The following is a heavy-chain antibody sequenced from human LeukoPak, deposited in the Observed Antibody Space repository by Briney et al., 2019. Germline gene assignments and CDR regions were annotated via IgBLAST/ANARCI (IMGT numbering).Heavy chain of an antibody. Sequence: GGSLRLSCAASGFTFSSYWMSWVRQAPGKGLEWVANIKQDGSEKYYVDSVKGRFTISRDNAKNSLYLQMNSLRAEDTALYYCAKDLYSSGWTHFDYWGQGTLVTVSS. D-gene: IGHD6-19*01. CDR1: GFTFSSYW. CDR3: AKDLYSSGWTHFDY. J-gene: IGHJ4*02. CDR2: IKQDGSEK. V-gene: IGHV3-7*03.